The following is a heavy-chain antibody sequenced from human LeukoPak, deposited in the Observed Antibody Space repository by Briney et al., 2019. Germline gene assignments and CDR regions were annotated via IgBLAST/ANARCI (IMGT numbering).Heavy chain of an antibody. Sequence: GESLKISCKASGSSFIGYWIGWVRQMPGKGLEWVGVIYPSDSDTRYSPSFQGQVTISADKSISTAYLQWSSLKASDTAMYYCARQPGGNYGRDAFVIWGLGTMVTVSS. J-gene: IGHJ3*02. V-gene: IGHV5-51*01. D-gene: IGHD1-26*01. CDR1: GSSFIGYW. CDR2: IYPSDSDT. CDR3: ARQPGGNYGRDAFVI.